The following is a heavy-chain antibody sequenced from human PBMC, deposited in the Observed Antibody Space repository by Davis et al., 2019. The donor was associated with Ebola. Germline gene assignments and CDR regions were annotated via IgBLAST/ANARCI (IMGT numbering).Heavy chain of an antibody. CDR3: ARGSVAAAGLTNWFDP. CDR1: GGSISSGDYY. J-gene: IGHJ5*02. V-gene: IGHV4-30-4*02. Sequence: SETLSLTCAVPGGSISSGDYYWSWIRQPPGKGLEWIGYIYYSGSTYYNPSLKSRVTISVDTSKNQFSLKLSSVTAADTAVYYCARGSVAAAGLTNWFDPWGQGTLVTVSS. CDR2: IYYSGST. D-gene: IGHD6-13*01.